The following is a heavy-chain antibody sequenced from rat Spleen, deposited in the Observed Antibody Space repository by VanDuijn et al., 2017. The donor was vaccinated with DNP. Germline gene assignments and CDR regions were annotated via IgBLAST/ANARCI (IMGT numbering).Heavy chain of an antibody. CDR1: GFTFSDFN. V-gene: IGHV5-20*01. D-gene: IGHD1-1*01. Sequence: EVQLVESGGGLVQPGRSLKLSCAASGFTFSDFNMAWVRQAPGKGLEWVASINPDGGNTYCQDSVKGRFTISRDNAENTVYLQMNSLRSEDTATYYCTKDLQWYAMDAWGQGTSVTVSS. J-gene: IGHJ4*01. CDR3: TKDLQWYAMDA. CDR2: INPDGGNT.